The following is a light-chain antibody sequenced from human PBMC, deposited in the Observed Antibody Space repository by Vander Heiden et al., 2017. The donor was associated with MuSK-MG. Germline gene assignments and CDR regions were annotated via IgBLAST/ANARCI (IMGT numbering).Light chain of an antibody. CDR1: SSDVGYYNP. CDR3: SSDAGNDNVV. Sequence: QPALTQPPSASGSPGQSVPISCTGTSSDVGYYNPVPWYQQHPEKAPKLMIYEVSRRPSGVPGRFSGSKAANAASLTVSGHQNEEEADYYCSSDAGNDNVVFGGGTKLTVL. V-gene: IGLV2-8*01. CDR2: EVS. J-gene: IGLJ2*01.